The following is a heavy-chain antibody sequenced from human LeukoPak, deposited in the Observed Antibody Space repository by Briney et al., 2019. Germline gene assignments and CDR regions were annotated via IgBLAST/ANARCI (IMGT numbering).Heavy chain of an antibody. Sequence: SEILSLTCTVSGGSISSSSYYWGWIRQPPGKGLEWIGSIYFSGSTYYNPSLKSRVTVSVDTSKNQFSLKLSSVTAADTAVYYCARDDASRSYGVPGYWGQGTLVTVSS. CDR2: IYFSGST. CDR3: ARDDASRSYGVPGY. D-gene: IGHD1-26*01. J-gene: IGHJ4*02. CDR1: GGSISSSSYY. V-gene: IGHV4-39*07.